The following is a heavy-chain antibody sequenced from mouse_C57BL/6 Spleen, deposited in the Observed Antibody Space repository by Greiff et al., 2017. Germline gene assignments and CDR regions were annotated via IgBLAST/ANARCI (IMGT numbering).Heavy chain of an antibody. CDR3: ESTTMVTLSDMVY. CDR2: IYPGSGST. D-gene: IGHD2-2*01. J-gene: IGHJ4*01. CDR1: GYTFTSYW. Sequence: QVQLKQPGAELVKPGASVTMSCKASGYTFTSYWITWVKQRPGQGLEWIGDIYPGSGSTNYNEKFKSKATLTVDPSSSTAYMQLSSLTSADYAVYYYESTTMVTLSDMVYWGQGTSVTVSS. V-gene: IGHV1-55*01.